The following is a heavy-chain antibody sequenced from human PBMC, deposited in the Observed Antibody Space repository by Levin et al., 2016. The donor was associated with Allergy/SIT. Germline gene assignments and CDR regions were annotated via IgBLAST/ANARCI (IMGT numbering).Heavy chain of an antibody. D-gene: IGHD3-10*01. CDR1: GFTFSSFD. V-gene: IGHV3-21*03. J-gene: IGHJ6*02. CDR3: ARYGWFGEPGTDGLDV. Sequence: GESLKISCSASGFTFSSFDMTWVRQAPGKGLEWVSFVSTASTYKYYADSVKGRFTISRDNANNSLHLHMNSLRVEDTGVYYCARYGWFGEPGTDGLDVWGQGTTVTVSS. CDR2: VSTASTYK.